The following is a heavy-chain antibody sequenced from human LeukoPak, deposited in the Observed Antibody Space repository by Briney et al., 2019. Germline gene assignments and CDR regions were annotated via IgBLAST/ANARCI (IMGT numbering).Heavy chain of an antibody. D-gene: IGHD6-6*01. Sequence: PSETLSLTCTVSGYSINSGYTWGWIRQPPGKGLEWIGNIYHSGGTYYNPSLTSRVTISVDTSKNQFSLKLSSVTAADTAVYYCARVEVFISALAFDPWGQGTLVTVSS. V-gene: IGHV4-38-2*02. CDR1: GYSINSGYT. CDR2: IYHSGGT. J-gene: IGHJ5*02. CDR3: ARVEVFISALAFDP.